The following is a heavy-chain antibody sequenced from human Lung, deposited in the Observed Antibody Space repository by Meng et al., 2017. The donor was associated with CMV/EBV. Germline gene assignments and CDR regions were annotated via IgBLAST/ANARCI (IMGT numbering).Heavy chain of an antibody. CDR1: GFTFTSSA. CDR3: GIVVVPAAIGVDAFDI. D-gene: IGHD2-2*02. J-gene: IGHJ3*02. CDR2: IVVGSGNT. V-gene: IGHV1-58*01. Sequence: XVXVSXXASGFTFTSSAVQWVRQARGQRLEWIGWIVVGSGNTNYAQKFQERVTITRDMSTSTAYMELSSLRSEDTAVYYCGIVVVPAAIGVDAFDIWGQGXMVTVSS.